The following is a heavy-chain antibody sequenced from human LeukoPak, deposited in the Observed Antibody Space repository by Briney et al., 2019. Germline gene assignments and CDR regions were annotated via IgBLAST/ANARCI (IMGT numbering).Heavy chain of an antibody. V-gene: IGHV3-48*03. J-gene: IGHJ4*02. CDR1: GFTFSSYE. D-gene: IGHD3-22*01. CDR2: ISSSGSTI. CDR3: AIGGYGPIDY. Sequence: PGGSLRLSCAASGFTFSSYEMNWVRQAPGKGLEWVSYISSSGSTIYYADSVKGRFTISRDNAKNSLYLPMNSLRAEDTAVYYCAIGGYGPIDYWGQGTLVTVSS.